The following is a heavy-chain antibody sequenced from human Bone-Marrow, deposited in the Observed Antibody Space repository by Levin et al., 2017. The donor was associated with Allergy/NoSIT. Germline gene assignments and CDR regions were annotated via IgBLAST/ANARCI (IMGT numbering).Heavy chain of an antibody. D-gene: IGHD1-26*01. CDR3: ARIGANRDTGVGATTLPHTYYYYGMDV. CDR2: MNPNSGNT. Sequence: GESLKISCKASGYTFTSYDINWVRQATGQGLEWMGWMNPNSGNTGYAQKFQGRVTMTRNTSISTAYMELSSLRSEDTAVYYCARIGANRDTGVGATTLPHTYYYYGMDVWGQGTTVTVSS. J-gene: IGHJ6*02. V-gene: IGHV1-8*01. CDR1: GYTFTSYD.